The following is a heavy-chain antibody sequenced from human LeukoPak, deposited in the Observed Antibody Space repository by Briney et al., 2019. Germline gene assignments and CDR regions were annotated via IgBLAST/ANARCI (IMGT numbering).Heavy chain of an antibody. V-gene: IGHV3-23*01. CDR3: ASPIAAAGFDY. D-gene: IGHD6-25*01. J-gene: IGHJ4*02. CDR1: GFSFSSYA. CDR2: ISNSGGSP. Sequence: SGGSLRLSCAASGFSFSSYAMSWVRQAPGKGLEWVSSISNSGGSPYYADSVRGRFTISRDDSKNTLYLHMNSLRAEDTAVYYCASPIAAAGFDYWGQGTLVTVSS.